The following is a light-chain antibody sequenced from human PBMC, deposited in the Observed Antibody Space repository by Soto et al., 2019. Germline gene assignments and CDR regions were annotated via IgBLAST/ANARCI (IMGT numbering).Light chain of an antibody. CDR1: SSNIGSNT. J-gene: IGLJ2*01. Sequence: QSVVTQAPSASGTPGQRVTISCSGRSSNIGSNTVYWYQQLPGTAPKLLIYSNNQRPSGVPERFSGSQSGTSASLAINGLQFEDEAEYYCAVWDDSLNGVVFGGGTKLTVL. CDR2: SNN. V-gene: IGLV1-44*01. CDR3: AVWDDSLNGVV.